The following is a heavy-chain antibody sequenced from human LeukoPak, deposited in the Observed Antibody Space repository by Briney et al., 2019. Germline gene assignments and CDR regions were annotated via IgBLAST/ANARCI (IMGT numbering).Heavy chain of an antibody. Sequence: ASVKVSCKASGGTFSSYAISWVRRAPGQGLEWMGRIIPILGIANYAQKFQGRVTMTEDTSRDTAYMELSSLTSEDTAVYYCASPQPGELWDRDVFDIWGQGTMVTVSP. V-gene: IGHV1-69*04. CDR1: GGTFSSYA. J-gene: IGHJ3*02. D-gene: IGHD1-26*01. CDR2: IIPILGIA. CDR3: ASPQPGELWDRDVFDI.